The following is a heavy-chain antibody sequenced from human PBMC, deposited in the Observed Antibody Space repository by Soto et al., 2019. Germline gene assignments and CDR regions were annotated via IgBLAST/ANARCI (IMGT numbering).Heavy chain of an antibody. V-gene: IGHV1-46*01. J-gene: IGHJ6*02. CDR1: GYTFTSYS. CDR2: INPSSGRT. CDR3: ARDHNFGFILYAMDV. Sequence: ASVKVSCKASGYTFTSYSMHWVRQAPGQGLEWMGIINPSSGRTSYAQNFQGRVTMTSDTSASIVYMEMSSLKSEDTAVYYCARDHNFGFILYAMDVWGQGTTVTVSS. D-gene: IGHD2-15*01.